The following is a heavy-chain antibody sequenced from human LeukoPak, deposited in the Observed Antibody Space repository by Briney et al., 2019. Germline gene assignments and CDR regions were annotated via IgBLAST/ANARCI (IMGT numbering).Heavy chain of an antibody. J-gene: IGHJ4*02. CDR2: INHSGST. D-gene: IGHD3-9*01. V-gene: IGHV4-39*07. CDR1: GGSISSGGYY. Sequence: PSETLSLTCTVSGGSISSGGYYWSWIRQPPGKGLEWIGEINHSGSTNYNPSLKSRVTISVDTSKNQFSLKLSSVTAADTAVYYCARRLLRYFDWFADYWGQGTLVTVSS. CDR3: ARRLLRYFDWFADY.